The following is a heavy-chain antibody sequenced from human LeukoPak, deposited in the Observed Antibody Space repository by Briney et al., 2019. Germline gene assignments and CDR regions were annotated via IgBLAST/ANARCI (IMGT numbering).Heavy chain of an antibody. V-gene: IGHV3-30*02. D-gene: IGHD4/OR15-4a*01. J-gene: IGHJ4*02. CDR2: IRFDGSNK. CDR1: GFTFSSYG. Sequence: GGSLRLSCAASGFTFSSYGIHWVRQAPGKGLEWVAFIRFDGSNKYYADSVKGRFTISRDNSKNTLYLQMNSLRAEDTAVYYCARRAGAYSHPYDYWGQGTLVTVSS. CDR3: ARRAGAYSHPYDY.